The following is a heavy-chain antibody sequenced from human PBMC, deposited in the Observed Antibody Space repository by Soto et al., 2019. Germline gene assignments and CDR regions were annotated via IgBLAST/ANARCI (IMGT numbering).Heavy chain of an antibody. Sequence: SETLSLTCTVFGGSIRSYYWSWVRRPPGKGLEWIGYVYNSGSTTYSPSFNSRVTISADTSRNQFSLKLTSVTAADTAVYYCARESGGSYGMDVWGQGTTVTVSS. J-gene: IGHJ6*02. CDR2: VYNSGST. CDR3: ARESGGSYGMDV. CDR1: GGSIRSYY. D-gene: IGHD1-26*01. V-gene: IGHV4-59*01.